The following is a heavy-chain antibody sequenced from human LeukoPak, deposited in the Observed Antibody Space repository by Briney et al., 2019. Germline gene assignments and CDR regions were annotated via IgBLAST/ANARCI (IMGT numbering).Heavy chain of an antibody. CDR2: IHTSGTT. V-gene: IGHV4-4*07. Sequence: SETLSLTCSVSGGSISSSYWSWVRQPAAKGLEWIGRIHTSGTTNYSPSLKSRVTMSVDTSKNQFSLKLSSVTAADTAVYYCARDFVGVTGALDPWGQGSLVTVSS. CDR1: GGSISSSY. J-gene: IGHJ5*02. CDR3: ARDFVGVTGALDP. D-gene: IGHD1-26*01.